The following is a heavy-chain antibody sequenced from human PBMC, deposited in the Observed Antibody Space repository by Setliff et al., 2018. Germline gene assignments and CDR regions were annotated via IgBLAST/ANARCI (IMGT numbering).Heavy chain of an antibody. V-gene: IGHV3-48*01. Sequence: PGGSLRLFCAASGFTFSDYSMNWVRQAPGKGLEWVSDISSSSSTIYYADSVKGRFTISRDNAQNSLYLQMNSLRAEDTAVYYCARSYNFWSGPALDVWGKGTTVTVSS. CDR1: GFTFSDYS. CDR3: ARSYNFWSGPALDV. J-gene: IGHJ6*04. CDR2: ISSSSSTI. D-gene: IGHD3-3*01.